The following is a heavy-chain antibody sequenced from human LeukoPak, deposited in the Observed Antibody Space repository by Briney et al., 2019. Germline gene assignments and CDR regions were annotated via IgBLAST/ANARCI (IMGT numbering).Heavy chain of an antibody. V-gene: IGHV4-34*09. J-gene: IGHJ3*02. D-gene: IGHD3-10*01. CDR3: ARDSSFATPSRAETFDI. CDR1: GGSFSGYY. CDR2: IYYSGST. Sequence: SETLSLTCAVYGGSFSGYYWSWIRQPPGKGLEWIGYIYYSGSTYYNPSLKSRVTISVDTSKNQFSLKLSSVTAADTAVYYCARDSSFATPSRAETFDIWGQGTMVTVSS.